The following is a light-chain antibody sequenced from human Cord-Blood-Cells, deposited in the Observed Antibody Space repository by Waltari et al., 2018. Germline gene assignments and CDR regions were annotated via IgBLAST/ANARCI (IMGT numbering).Light chain of an antibody. CDR2: DVS. CDR3: CSYAGSYTLV. CDR1: SSDVGGYNY. J-gene: IGLJ2*01. V-gene: IGLV2-11*01. Sequence: QSALTQPRSVSGSPGQSVTISCTGTSSDVGGYNYVSWYQQHPGKATKLMIYDVSKRPSGVPDLLAGSQSGNTASLTISGLQAENEADYYCCSYAGSYTLVFGGGTKLTVL.